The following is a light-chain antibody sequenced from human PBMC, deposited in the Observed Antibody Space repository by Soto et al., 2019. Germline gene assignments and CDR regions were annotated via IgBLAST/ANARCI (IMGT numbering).Light chain of an antibody. CDR1: QSISSY. J-gene: IGKJ2*01. CDR3: QQSYSTPPT. Sequence: DIQMTQSPSSLSASVGDRCTITCRASQSISSYLNWYQQKPGKAPKLLIYAASSLQSGVPSRFSGSGSGTDFTLTISSLQPEDFATYYCQQSYSTPPTFGKGTKLAI. CDR2: AAS. V-gene: IGKV1-39*01.